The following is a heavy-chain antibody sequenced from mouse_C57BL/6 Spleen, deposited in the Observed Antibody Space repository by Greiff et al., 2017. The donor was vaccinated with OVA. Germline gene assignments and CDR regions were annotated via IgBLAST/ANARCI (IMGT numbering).Heavy chain of an antibody. CDR1: GYTFTSYG. CDR2: IYPRSGNT. V-gene: IGHV1-81*01. Sequence: VKLLESGAELARPGASVKLSCKASGYTFTSYGISWVKQRTGQGLEWIGEIYPRSGNTYYNEKFKGKATLTADKSSSTAYMELRSLTSEDSAVYFCARGDSAWFAYWGQGTLVTVSA. CDR3: ARGDSAWFAY. J-gene: IGHJ3*01.